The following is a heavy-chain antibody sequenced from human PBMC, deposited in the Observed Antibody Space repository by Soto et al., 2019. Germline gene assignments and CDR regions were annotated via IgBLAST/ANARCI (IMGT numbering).Heavy chain of an antibody. CDR1: GFTFSSYA. D-gene: IGHD1-1*01. CDR3: AKDPQMETYPAFDY. CDR2: ISGSGGST. J-gene: IGHJ4*02. V-gene: IGHV3-23*01. Sequence: HPGGSLRLSCAASGFTFSSYAMSWVRQAPGKGLEWVSAISGSGGSTYYADSVKGRFTISRDNSKNTLYLQMNSLRAEDTAVYYCAKDPQMETYPAFDYWGQGTLVTVSS.